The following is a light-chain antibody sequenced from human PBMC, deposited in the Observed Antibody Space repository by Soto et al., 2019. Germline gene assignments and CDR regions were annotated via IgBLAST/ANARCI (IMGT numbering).Light chain of an antibody. CDR2: WAS. CDR1: QSVLYNSNDRNY. V-gene: IGKV4-1*01. CDR3: QQYYRTPLT. J-gene: IGKJ4*01. Sequence: DIVVTQSPDSLAVSLGERATINCKSSQSVLYNSNDRNYLAWYQQKAGQAPKMLIYWASTRESGVPGRFSGSGSGTDFTLTITNLQPEDVAVYFCQQYYRTPLTFGGGTRVEIK.